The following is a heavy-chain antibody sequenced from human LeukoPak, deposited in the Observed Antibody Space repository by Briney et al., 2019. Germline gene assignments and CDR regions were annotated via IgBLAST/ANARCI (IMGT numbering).Heavy chain of an antibody. CDR3: AKSLLLWFGESGPGDYFDY. Sequence: PGGSLRLSCAASGFTVSSNYLSWVRQAPGKGLEWVSAISGSGGSTYYADSVKGRFTISRDNSKNTLYLQMNSLRAEDTAVYYCAKSLLLWFGESGPGDYFDYWGQGTLVTVSS. D-gene: IGHD3-10*01. CDR1: GFTVSSNY. CDR2: ISGSGGST. J-gene: IGHJ4*02. V-gene: IGHV3-23*01.